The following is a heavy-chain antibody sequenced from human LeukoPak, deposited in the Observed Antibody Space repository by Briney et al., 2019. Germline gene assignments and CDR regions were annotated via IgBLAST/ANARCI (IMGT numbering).Heavy chain of an antibody. V-gene: IGHV4-59*01. CDR3: ARVRRGGWAPSFDY. CDR1: GDYITGYY. Sequence: SETLSLTCSVSGDYITGYYWSWIRQPPGKGLEYIGYMYYSGSGSTNYNPSLKSRVTISVDTSKNQVSLKLSSVIAADTAVYYCARVRRGGWAPSFDYWGQGILVTVSS. CDR2: MYYSGSGST. J-gene: IGHJ4*02. D-gene: IGHD6-19*01.